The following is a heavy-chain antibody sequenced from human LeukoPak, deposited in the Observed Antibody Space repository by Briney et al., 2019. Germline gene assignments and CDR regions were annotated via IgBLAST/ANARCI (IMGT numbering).Heavy chain of an antibody. V-gene: IGHV3-23*01. J-gene: IGHJ6*03. CDR1: GFTFSYYA. D-gene: IGHD4-11*01. Sequence: GGSPRLSCAASGFTFSYYAMNWVRQAPGKGLEWVSVISGSGGSIYYADSVKGRFTISRDKSKNTLYLQMNSLRAEDTAVYYCAKGLQEHYYYYYMDVWGKGTTVTVSS. CDR3: AKGLQEHYYYYYMDV. CDR2: ISGSGGSI.